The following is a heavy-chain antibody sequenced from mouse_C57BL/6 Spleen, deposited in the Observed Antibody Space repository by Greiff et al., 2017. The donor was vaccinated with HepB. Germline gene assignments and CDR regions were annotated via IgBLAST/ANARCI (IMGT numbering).Heavy chain of an antibody. CDR2: IDPSDSYT. V-gene: IGHV1-59*01. J-gene: IGHJ2*01. CDR3: AREDLYYFDY. D-gene: IGHD5-1*01. CDR1: GYTFTSYW. Sequence: QVQLQQPGAELVRPGTSVKLSCKASGYTFTSYWMHWVKQRPGQGLEWIGVIDPSDSYTNYNQKFKGKATLTVDTSSSTAYMQLSSLTSEDSAVYYCAREDLYYFDYWGQGTTLTVSS.